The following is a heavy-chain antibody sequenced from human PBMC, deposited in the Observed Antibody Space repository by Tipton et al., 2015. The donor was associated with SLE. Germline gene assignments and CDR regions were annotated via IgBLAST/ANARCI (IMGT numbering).Heavy chain of an antibody. J-gene: IGHJ3*02. CDR1: GGSFSGYY. CDR2: INHSGST. V-gene: IGHV4-34*01. D-gene: IGHD3-22*01. Sequence: TLSLTCAVYGGSFSGYYWRWIRQPPGKGLEWIGEINHSGSTNYNPSLKSRVTISVDTSKNQFSLKLSSVTAADTAVYYCARGVVVIGSYAFDIWGQGTMVTVAS. CDR3: ARGVVVIGSYAFDI.